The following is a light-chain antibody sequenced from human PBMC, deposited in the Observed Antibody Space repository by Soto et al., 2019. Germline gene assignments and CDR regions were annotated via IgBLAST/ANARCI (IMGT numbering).Light chain of an antibody. Sequence: QSALTQPASVSGSPGQSITISCTGTSSDVGGYNYVSWYQQHPGKAPKLMIYDVSNRPSGVSNRFSGSKSGNTASLTISGLQAEDEADYDCSSYTCSSTLLYFFGTGTKVTVL. CDR3: SSYTCSSTLLYF. CDR2: DVS. V-gene: IGLV2-14*01. CDR1: SSDVGGYNY. J-gene: IGLJ1*01.